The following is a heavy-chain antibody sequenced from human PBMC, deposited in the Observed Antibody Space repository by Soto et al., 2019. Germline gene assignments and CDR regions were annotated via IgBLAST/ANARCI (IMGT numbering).Heavy chain of an antibody. CDR2: IGTAGDT. D-gene: IGHD3-10*01. V-gene: IGHV3-13*01. CDR1: GFTFSSYD. Sequence: GGSLRLSCAASGFTFSSYDMHWVRQATGKGLEWVSAIGTAGDTYYPGSVMGRFTISRDNAKNTLYLQMNSLRAEDTAVYFCARGALGNYYQDSWGQGTPVTVSS. CDR3: ARGALGNYYQDS. J-gene: IGHJ4*02.